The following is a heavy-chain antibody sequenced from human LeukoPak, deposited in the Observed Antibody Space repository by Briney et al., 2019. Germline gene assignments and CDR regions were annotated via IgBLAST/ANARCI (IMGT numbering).Heavy chain of an antibody. CDR1: GGSIRSGSYY. V-gene: IGHV4-61*02. Sequence: SQTLSLTCTVSGGSIRSGSYYWSWIRQPAGKGLEWIGRIYTSGSTNYNPSLKSRVTISVDTSKNQFSLKLSSVTAADTAVYYCASYYYDSSGYYYYWGQGTLVTVSS. D-gene: IGHD3-22*01. CDR3: ASYYYDSSGYYYY. CDR2: IYTSGST. J-gene: IGHJ4*02.